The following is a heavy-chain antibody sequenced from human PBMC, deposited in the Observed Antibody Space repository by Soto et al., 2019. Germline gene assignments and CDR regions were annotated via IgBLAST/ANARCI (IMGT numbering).Heavy chain of an antibody. CDR1: GYKFTTYF. CDR2: IPPSGDT. D-gene: IGHD2-15*01. CDR3: VRGSCTTSRCSGDFHY. J-gene: IGHJ1*01. Sequence: QVQLVPSRDELKNPGASVKVACKASGYKFTTYFIHWVRQAPGQGLEWMGMIPPSGDTGSAQKFPGRVTLIIDTSTTTAYMGLSKLTSEETAVSFSVRGSCTTSRCSGDFHYWGQGTLVTVS. V-gene: IGHV1-46*01.